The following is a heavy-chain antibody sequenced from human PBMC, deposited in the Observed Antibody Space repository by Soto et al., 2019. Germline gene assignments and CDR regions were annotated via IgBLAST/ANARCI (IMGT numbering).Heavy chain of an antibody. D-gene: IGHD2-2*01. V-gene: IGHV5-51*01. Sequence: GESLKISCKGSGYSFTSYWIGWVRQMPGKGLEWMGIIYPGDSDTRYSPSFQGQVTISADKSISTAYLQWNSLKASDTAMYYCASLVYCSSTSCGRWFDPWGQGTLVTVSS. CDR3: ASLVYCSSTSCGRWFDP. CDR1: GYSFTSYW. J-gene: IGHJ5*02. CDR2: IYPGDSDT.